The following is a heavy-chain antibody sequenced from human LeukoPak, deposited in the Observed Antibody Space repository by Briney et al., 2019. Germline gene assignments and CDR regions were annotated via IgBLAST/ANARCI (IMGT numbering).Heavy chain of an antibody. CDR2: INSKNDGWTK. CDR1: GFTFSNSW. J-gene: IGHJ4*02. Sequence: PGGSLRLSCAASGFTFSNSWMSWVRQAPGKGLEWVVRINSKNDGWTKEYGARVKSRLTISRGDSKNKLYLQMNSLKTEDTAVYYCSGCSGGSCDTIDYWGQGTLVTVSA. D-gene: IGHD2-15*01. V-gene: IGHV3-15*01. CDR3: SGCSGGSCDTIDY.